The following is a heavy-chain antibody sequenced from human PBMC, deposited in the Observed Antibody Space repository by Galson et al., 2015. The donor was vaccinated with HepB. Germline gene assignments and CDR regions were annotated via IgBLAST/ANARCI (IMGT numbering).Heavy chain of an antibody. CDR2: ISASGNSA. Sequence: SLRLSCAASGLTFSVHAMSWVRQAPGRGLEWVSGISASGNSAWYADSVKGRFTISRDSSKNTLSLQMNSLRVGDTAVYYCAKWARRGGYNCDYWGQGALVTVSS. D-gene: IGHD5-24*01. CDR1: GLTFSVHA. J-gene: IGHJ4*02. CDR3: AKWARRGGYNCDY. V-gene: IGHV3-23*01.